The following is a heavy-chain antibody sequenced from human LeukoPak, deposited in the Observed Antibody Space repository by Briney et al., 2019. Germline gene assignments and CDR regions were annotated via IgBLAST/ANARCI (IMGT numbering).Heavy chain of an antibody. D-gene: IGHD3-22*01. Sequence: GGSLRLSCAASGFTFSSYSMNWVRQAPGMGLEWVSYISSTSSTIYYADAVKGRFTISRDNAKNSLYLQMNSLRAEDTAVYYCARRYYYDGSGSLDYWGQGTLVTVSS. CDR2: ISSTSSTI. CDR3: ARRYYYDGSGSLDY. J-gene: IGHJ4*02. V-gene: IGHV3-48*01. CDR1: GFTFSSYS.